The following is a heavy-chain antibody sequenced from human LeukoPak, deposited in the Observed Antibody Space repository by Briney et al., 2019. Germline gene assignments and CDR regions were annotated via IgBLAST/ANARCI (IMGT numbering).Heavy chain of an antibody. J-gene: IGHJ6*02. Sequence: GASVKVSCKPSGYTFTSYGISWVRQAPGQGLEWMGWISAYNGNTNYAQKLQGRVTMTTDTSTSTAYMELRSLRSDDTAVYYCARVGYYYDSSGYYYGDYYGMDVWGQGTTVTVSS. CDR1: GYTFTSYG. CDR3: ARVGYYYDSSGYYYGDYYGMDV. D-gene: IGHD3-22*01. CDR2: ISAYNGNT. V-gene: IGHV1-18*01.